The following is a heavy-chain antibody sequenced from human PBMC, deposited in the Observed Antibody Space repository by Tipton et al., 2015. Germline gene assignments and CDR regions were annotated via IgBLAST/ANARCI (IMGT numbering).Heavy chain of an antibody. D-gene: IGHD3-3*01. CDR2: VSVSGSTV. V-gene: IGHV3-11*01. CDR3: ARDQTPYNFWSGESNWFDP. Sequence: SLRLSCTVSGGSVTSGSYYWNWIRQAPGEGLEWLSFVSVSGSTVSYADSVRGRFTISRDNAKNSLYLQMTNLTVEDTAVYFCARDQTPYNFWSGESNWFDPWGQGTLVTVSS. J-gene: IGHJ5*02. CDR1: GGSVTSGSYY.